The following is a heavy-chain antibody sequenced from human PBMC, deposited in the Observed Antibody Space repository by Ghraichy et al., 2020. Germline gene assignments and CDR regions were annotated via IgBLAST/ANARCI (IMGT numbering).Heavy chain of an antibody. CDR1: GGSISSGGYC. Sequence: LSLTCTVSGGSISSGGYCWSWIRQHPGKGLEWIGYIYYSGSTYYNPSLKSRVTMPVDASKNQFSLKLSSVTAADTAVYYCARGSSVTTRGSWFDPWGQGTLVTVSS. V-gene: IGHV4-31*03. CDR2: IYYSGST. J-gene: IGHJ5*02. D-gene: IGHD4-17*01. CDR3: ARGSSVTTRGSWFDP.